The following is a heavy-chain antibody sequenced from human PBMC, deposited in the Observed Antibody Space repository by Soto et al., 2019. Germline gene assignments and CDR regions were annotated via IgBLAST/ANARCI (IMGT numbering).Heavy chain of an antibody. CDR1: GFSLSGSGMR. CDR3: ARAFYGMDV. Sequence: GSGPTLVNPTQTLTLTCTVSGFSLSGSGMRVTWIRQPPGKALEWLARIDWEDTKLYSTSLKTRLTTSKDTSKNQVVLTMTNVDPADTGTYYCARAFYGMDVWGQGTTVTVSS. CDR2: IDWEDTK. J-gene: IGHJ6*02. V-gene: IGHV2-70*04.